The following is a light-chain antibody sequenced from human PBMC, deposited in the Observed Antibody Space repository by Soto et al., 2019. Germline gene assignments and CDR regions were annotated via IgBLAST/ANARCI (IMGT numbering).Light chain of an antibody. CDR1: SSNIGSNY. J-gene: IGLJ2*01. CDR2: RAD. V-gene: IGLV1-47*01. Sequence: QAVVTQPPSVSGTPGQTVSISCSGRSSNIGSNYVYWYQQLPGTAPRLLMYRADQRPSGVPDRFSGSKSGTSASLAIGGLRSEDEADYYCAAWDDTLSGLVFGGGTKLTVL. CDR3: AAWDDTLSGLV.